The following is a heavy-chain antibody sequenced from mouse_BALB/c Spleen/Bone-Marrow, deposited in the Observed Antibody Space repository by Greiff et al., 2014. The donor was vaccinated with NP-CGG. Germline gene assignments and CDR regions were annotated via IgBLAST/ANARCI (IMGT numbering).Heavy chain of an antibody. CDR1: GYSFTTYW. CDR3: AREKVYYGISWFAY. V-gene: IGHV1-61*01. Sequence: VQLQQSGTEVVRPGASVKLSCKASGYSFTTYWMNWVKQRPGQGLEWIGMIYPSDSETRLNQKFKDKATLTVAKSSSTAYMHLNSPTSEDSAVYYCAREKVYYGISWFAYWGQGTLVTVSA. D-gene: IGHD2-1*01. CDR2: IYPSDSET. J-gene: IGHJ3*01.